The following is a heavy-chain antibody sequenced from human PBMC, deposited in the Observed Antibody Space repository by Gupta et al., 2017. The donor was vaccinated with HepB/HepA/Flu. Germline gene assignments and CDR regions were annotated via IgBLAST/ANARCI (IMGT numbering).Heavy chain of an antibody. CDR2: MNPNSGNT. J-gene: IGHJ2*01. D-gene: IGHD6-13*01. Sequence: QVQLVQSGAEVKKPGASVKVSCKASGYTFTSYDINWVRQATGQGLGWMGWMNPNSGNTGYAQKFQGRVTMTRNTSISTAYMELSSLRSEDTAVYYCARGQFESSSWYDWYFDLWGRGTLVTVSS. V-gene: IGHV1-8*01. CDR3: ARGQFESSSWYDWYFDL. CDR1: GYTFTSYD.